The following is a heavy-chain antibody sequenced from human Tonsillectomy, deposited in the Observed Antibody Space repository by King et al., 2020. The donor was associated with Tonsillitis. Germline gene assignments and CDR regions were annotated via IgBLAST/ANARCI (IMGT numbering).Heavy chain of an antibody. V-gene: IGHV3-21*01. CDR1: GFTFSDYS. D-gene: IGHD2-15*01. J-gene: IGHJ3*02. CDR3: AGPSCSDRDCYQRNDAFDI. Sequence: VQLVESGGGLVRPGGSLRLSCAASGFTFSDYSMNWVRQAPGKGLEWVSSIKPDSDYIYYPDSLRARFTVYRDNAKNSLHLQMNSLMAEDTAVYYFAGPSCSDRDCYQRNDAFDIWGQGTMVTVSS. CDR2: IKPDSDYI.